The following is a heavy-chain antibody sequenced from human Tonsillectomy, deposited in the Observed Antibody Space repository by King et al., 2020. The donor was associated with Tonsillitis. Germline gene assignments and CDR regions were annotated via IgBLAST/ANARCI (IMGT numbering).Heavy chain of an antibody. CDR1: RDTFTNYY. Sequence: VQLVESGAEVKKPGASVKVSCKASRDTFTNYYMHWVRQAPGQGLEWMGVINPGGGGAGYAQKFQGRVTMTRDASTSTLYMELSSLQSDDTAVYYCARDRDITGTDDAFDIWGQGTVVTVSS. J-gene: IGHJ3*02. V-gene: IGHV1-46*01. CDR3: ARDRDITGTDDAFDI. CDR2: INPGGGGA. D-gene: IGHD1-20*01.